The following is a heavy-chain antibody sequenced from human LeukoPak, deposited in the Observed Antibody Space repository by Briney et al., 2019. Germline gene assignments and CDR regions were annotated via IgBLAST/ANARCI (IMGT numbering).Heavy chain of an antibody. D-gene: IGHD3-22*01. V-gene: IGHV1-18*01. J-gene: IGHJ1*01. Sequence: EASVKVSCKASGYTFTSYGISWVRQAPGQGLERMGWISAYNGNTNYAQKLQGRVTMTTDTSTSTAYMELRSLRSDDTAVYYCARNTYYYDSSGYYEYFQHWGQGTLVTVSS. CDR3: ARNTYYYDSSGYYEYFQH. CDR2: ISAYNGNT. CDR1: GYTFTSYG.